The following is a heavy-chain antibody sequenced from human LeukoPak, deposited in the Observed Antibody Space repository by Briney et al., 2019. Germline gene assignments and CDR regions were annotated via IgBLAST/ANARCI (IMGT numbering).Heavy chain of an antibody. V-gene: IGHV3-53*01. CDR3: ARVLGVVITKGAFDI. J-gene: IGHJ3*02. D-gene: IGHD3-3*01. CDR1: GFTVSSNS. Sequence: GGSLRLSCAASGFTVSSNSMSWVRQAPGKGLGWVSVIYSGGSTYYADSVKRRFTISRDNSKNTLYLQMNSLRAEDTAVYYCARVLGVVITKGAFDIWGQGTMVTVSS. CDR2: IYSGGST.